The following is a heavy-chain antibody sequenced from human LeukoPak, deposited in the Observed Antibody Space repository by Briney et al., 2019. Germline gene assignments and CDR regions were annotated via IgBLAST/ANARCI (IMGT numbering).Heavy chain of an antibody. CDR2: IKRVGCTT. J-gene: IGHJ4*02. Sequence: GGSLRLSCAASGFTYRSYNMHWLGHAPGQGLVWVSRIKRVGCTTIYADSVQGRFTIARDNGRNAVLLQISILSAEDTAGYYCARGFYGDPVAFDYWGQGALVTVSS. V-gene: IGHV3-74*01. CDR1: GFTYRSYN. D-gene: IGHD4-17*01. CDR3: ARGFYGDPVAFDY.